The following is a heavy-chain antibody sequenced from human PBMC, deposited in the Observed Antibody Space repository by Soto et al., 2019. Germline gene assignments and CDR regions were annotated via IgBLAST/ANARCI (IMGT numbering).Heavy chain of an antibody. J-gene: IGHJ6*02. Sequence: GGSLRLSCAASGFTFSSYSMNWVRQAPGKGLEWVSSISSSSSYIYYADSVKGRFTISRDNAKNSLYLQMNSLRAEDTAVYYCARVAIAAAGIEEYYYYYGMDVWGPGPTVTVSS. CDR2: ISSSSSYI. D-gene: IGHD6-13*01. CDR3: ARVAIAAAGIEEYYYYYGMDV. CDR1: GFTFSSYS. V-gene: IGHV3-21*01.